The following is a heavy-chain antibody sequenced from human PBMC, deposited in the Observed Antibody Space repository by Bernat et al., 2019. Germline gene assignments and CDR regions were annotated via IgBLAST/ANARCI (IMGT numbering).Heavy chain of an antibody. CDR3: ARGIGYYDFWSGYYPLDY. D-gene: IGHD3-3*01. V-gene: IGHV3-30-3*01. J-gene: IGHJ4*02. CDR1: GFTFSSYA. Sequence: QVQLVESGGGVVQPGRSLRLSCEVSGFTFSSYAMHWVRQAPGKGLEWVAVISYDGSNKYYADSMKGRFTISRDNSKNTLYLQMNSLRAEDTAVYYCARGIGYYDFWSGYYPLDYWGQGTLVTVSS. CDR2: ISYDGSNK.